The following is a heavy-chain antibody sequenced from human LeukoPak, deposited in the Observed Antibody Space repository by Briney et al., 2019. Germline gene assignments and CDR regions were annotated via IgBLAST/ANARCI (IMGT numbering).Heavy chain of an antibody. CDR3: ARAHLTGVDEFDI. V-gene: IGHV3-7*01. Sequence: GSLRLSCAASGFTFSSYWMSWVRQAPGKGLEWVANINQGGRGNYYVDSVKGRFTISRDNAKNSLYLQMNSLRAEDTAVYYCARAHLTGVDEFDIWGQGTMVTVSS. CDR2: INQGGRGN. CDR1: GFTFSSYW. J-gene: IGHJ3*02. D-gene: IGHD2-8*01.